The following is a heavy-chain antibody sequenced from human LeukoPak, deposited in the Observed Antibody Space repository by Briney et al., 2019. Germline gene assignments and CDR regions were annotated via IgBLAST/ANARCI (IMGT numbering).Heavy chain of an antibody. J-gene: IGHJ4*02. Sequence: GGSPRLSCAASGFTFSSYAMTWVRHPPGKGLEWVSGIGGSGGSTYYADSVKGRFAISRDNAKNTLYLQVNSLRAEDTAVYYCARGGSAYSSSWSTFDYWGPGDLGSVSA. CDR2: IGGSGGST. D-gene: IGHD6-13*01. V-gene: IGHV3-23*01. CDR1: GFTFSSYA. CDR3: ARGGSAYSSSWSTFDY.